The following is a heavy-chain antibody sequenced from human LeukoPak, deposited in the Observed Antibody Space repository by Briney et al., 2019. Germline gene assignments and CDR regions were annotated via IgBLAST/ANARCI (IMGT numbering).Heavy chain of an antibody. CDR1: GYTLTELS. J-gene: IGHJ4*02. V-gene: IGHV1-24*01. Sequence: ASVKVSCKVSGYTLTELSMHWVRQAPVKGLEWMGGFDPEDGETIYAQKFQGRVTMTEDTSTDTAYMELSSLRSEDTAVYYCATEERGYEDYYFDYWGQGTLVTVSS. CDR3: ATEERGYEDYYFDY. D-gene: IGHD2-15*01. CDR2: FDPEDGET.